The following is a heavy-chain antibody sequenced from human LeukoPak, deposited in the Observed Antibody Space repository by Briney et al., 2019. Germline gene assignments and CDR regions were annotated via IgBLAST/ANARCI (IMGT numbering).Heavy chain of an antibody. D-gene: IGHD5-18*01. CDR2: IWYDGSDK. Sequence: GGSLRLSCAASGFTFSSYRMQCVRQAPGKGLEWVAVIWYDGSDKYYADSVKGRLTISRDNSKKTLFLQMNSLRAEDTAVYYCARAGDTFDMWRQGTMVTVSS. V-gene: IGHV3-33*01. J-gene: IGHJ3*02. CDR1: GFTFSSYR. CDR3: ARAGDTFDM.